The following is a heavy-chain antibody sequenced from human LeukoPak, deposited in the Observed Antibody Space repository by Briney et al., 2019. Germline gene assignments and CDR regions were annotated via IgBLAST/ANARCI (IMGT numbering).Heavy chain of an antibody. D-gene: IGHD1-26*01. CDR2: IYYSGST. CDR1: GGSISSYY. J-gene: IGHJ4*02. Sequence: PSGTLSLTCAVSGGSISSYYWSWIRQPPGKGLEWIGYIYYSGSTNYNPSLKSRVTISVDTSKNQFSLKLSSVTAADTAVYYCARCAYYPDPFDYWGQGTLVTVSS. CDR3: ARCAYYPDPFDY. V-gene: IGHV4-59*01.